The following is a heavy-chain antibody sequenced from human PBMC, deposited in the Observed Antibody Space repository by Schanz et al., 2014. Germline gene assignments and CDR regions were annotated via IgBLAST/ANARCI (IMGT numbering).Heavy chain of an antibody. V-gene: IGHV3-33*06. D-gene: IGHD6-6*01. CDR2: IWYDGTDR. Sequence: QVQLVESGGGVVRPGRSLRLSCAASGFTFNNYGMHWVRQAPGKGLEWVAVIWYDGTDRYYADSVKGRFTISRDNSKNTLYLQMNSLRAEDTAVYYCAKGSMAARPLLPTDYYFYGTDIWGQGTMVTVS. CDR3: AKGSMAARPLLPTDYYFYGTDI. J-gene: IGHJ6*02. CDR1: GFTFNNYG.